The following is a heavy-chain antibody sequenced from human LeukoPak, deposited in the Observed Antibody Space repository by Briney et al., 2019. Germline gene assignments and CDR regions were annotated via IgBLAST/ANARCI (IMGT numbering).Heavy chain of an antibody. V-gene: IGHV3-7*03. CDR1: GFTFSGFW. CDR2: MNSDGSEG. Sequence: PGGSLRLSCAVSGFTFSGFWMSWSRQAPGKGLEWVASMNSDGSEGYYADVVKGRFTISRDNAKNSLYLQINSLRAEDTAVYYCARENFDLWGRGTLVTVSS. J-gene: IGHJ2*01. CDR3: ARENFDL.